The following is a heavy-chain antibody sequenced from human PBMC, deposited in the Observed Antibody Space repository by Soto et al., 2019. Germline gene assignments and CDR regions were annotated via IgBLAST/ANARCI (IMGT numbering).Heavy chain of an antibody. CDR3: ARESARYYYDSSGYPD. J-gene: IGHJ4*02. D-gene: IGHD3-22*01. CDR1: GGSISSSNW. Sequence: PSETLSLTCAVSGGSISSSNWWSWVRQPPGKGLEWIGEIYHSGGTNYNPSLKSRVTISVDKSKNQFSLKLSSVTAADTAVYYCARESARYYYDSSGYPDWGQGTLVTVSS. V-gene: IGHV4-4*02. CDR2: IYHSGGT.